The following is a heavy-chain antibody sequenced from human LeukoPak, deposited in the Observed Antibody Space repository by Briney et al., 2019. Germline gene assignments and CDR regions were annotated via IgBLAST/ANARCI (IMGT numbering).Heavy chain of an antibody. D-gene: IGHD3-22*01. CDR3: AKAHPRPWYYYDSGYKGAFDI. J-gene: IGHJ3*02. V-gene: IGHV3-30*18. Sequence: GGSLRLSCAASGFIFSSYGMHWVRQAPGKGLEWVAVISYDGSNKYYADSVKGRFTISRDNAKNSLYLQMNSLRDEDTALYYCAKAHPRPWYYYDSGYKGAFDIWGQGTMVTVSS. CDR1: GFIFSSYG. CDR2: ISYDGSNK.